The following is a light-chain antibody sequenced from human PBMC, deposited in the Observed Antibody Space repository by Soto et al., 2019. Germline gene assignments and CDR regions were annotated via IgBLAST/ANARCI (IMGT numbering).Light chain of an antibody. V-gene: IGLV2-14*03. J-gene: IGLJ3*02. CDR1: SSDVGGYNY. CDR2: DVS. CDR3: RSYTTRATVV. Sequence: QSVLTQPASVSGSPGQSITISCTGTSSDVGGYNYVSWYQHHPGQAPKLMIYDVSNRPSGVSNRFSGSKSGNTASLTISGVQAEDEASYKCRSYTTRATVVFGGGTQLTVL.